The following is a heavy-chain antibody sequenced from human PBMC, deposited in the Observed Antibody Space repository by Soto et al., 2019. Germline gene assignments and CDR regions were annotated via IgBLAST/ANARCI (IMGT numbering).Heavy chain of an antibody. CDR3: ATSYDTGYDP. CDR1: GYSFSTYD. J-gene: IGHJ5*02. CDR2: ISPKNGNT. D-gene: IGHD3-9*01. Sequence: ASVKVSCKASGYSFSTYDISWLRQAPGQGPEWMGRISPKNGNTNYAQSFQDRVTMTADTSSSTAYMELRGLRSDDTANYYCATSYDTGYDPWGQGTLVTVSS. V-gene: IGHV1-18*04.